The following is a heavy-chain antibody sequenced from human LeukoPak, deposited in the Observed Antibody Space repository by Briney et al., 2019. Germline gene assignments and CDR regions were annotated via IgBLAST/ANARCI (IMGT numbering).Heavy chain of an antibody. CDR1: GVSVSSNY. CDR3: ASLSYGDYDFDY. J-gene: IGHJ4*02. D-gene: IGHD4-17*01. CDR2: IYSGGST. Sequence: PGGSLRLSCAASGVSVSSNYMSWVRQAPGEGLEWVSVIYSGGSTYYADSVKGRFTISRDNSKNTPYLQMNSLRAEDTAVYYCASLSYGDYDFDYWGQGTLVTVSS. V-gene: IGHV3-66*01.